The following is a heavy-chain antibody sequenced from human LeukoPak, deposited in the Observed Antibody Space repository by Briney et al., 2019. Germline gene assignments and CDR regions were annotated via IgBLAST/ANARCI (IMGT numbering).Heavy chain of an antibody. Sequence: GGSLRLSCAASGFTFSSYAMSWVRQAPGKGLEWVSAISGSGGSAYYADSVKGRFTISRDNSKNTLYLQMNSLRAEDTAVYYCAKASSHYDFWSGYSYFDYWGQGTLVTVSS. V-gene: IGHV3-23*01. D-gene: IGHD3-3*01. J-gene: IGHJ4*02. CDR3: AKASSHYDFWSGYSYFDY. CDR1: GFTFSSYA. CDR2: ISGSGGSA.